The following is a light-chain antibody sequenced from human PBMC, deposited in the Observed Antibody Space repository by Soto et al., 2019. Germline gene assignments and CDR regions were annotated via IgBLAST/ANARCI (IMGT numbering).Light chain of an antibody. CDR1: SSDVSGYNY. CDR3: SSYTTTSTWV. V-gene: IGLV2-14*01. CDR2: EVS. J-gene: IGLJ3*02. Sequence: QSALTQPASVSGSPGQSITISCTGTSSDVSGYNYVSWYQQHPGKAPKLMIYEVSHRPSGVSNRFSGSKSGNTASLTISGLQAEDDADYYCSSYTTTSTWVFGGGTQLTVL.